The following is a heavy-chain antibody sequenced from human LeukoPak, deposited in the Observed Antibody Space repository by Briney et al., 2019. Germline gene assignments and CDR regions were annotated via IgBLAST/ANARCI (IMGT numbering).Heavy chain of an antibody. J-gene: IGHJ5*02. D-gene: IGHD1-26*01. CDR3: ARHAPSGSYADYWFDP. V-gene: IGHV4-39*01. CDR1: GGSISSSSYC. CDR2: IYYSGST. Sequence: PSETLSLTCTVSGGSISSSSYCWGWIRQPPGKGLEWIGSIYYSGSTYYNPSLKSRVTISVDTSKNQFSLKLSSVTAADTAVYYCARHAPSGSYADYWFDPWGQGTLVTVSS.